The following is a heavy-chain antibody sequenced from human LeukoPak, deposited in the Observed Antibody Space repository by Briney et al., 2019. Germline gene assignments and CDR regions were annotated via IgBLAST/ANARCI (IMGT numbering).Heavy chain of an antibody. V-gene: IGHV3-15*01. Sequence: GVSLRLSCAAAGFTFSNAWMSWVRQAPGKGLEWVGRIKSKTDVETTDYAEPVKGSFTISRDDSKNTLYLQMNSLKTEDTAVYYCTTDFGGGYWGQGTLVTVS. D-gene: IGHD2-15*01. CDR1: GFTFSNAW. J-gene: IGHJ4*02. CDR2: IKSKTDVETT. CDR3: TTDFGGGY.